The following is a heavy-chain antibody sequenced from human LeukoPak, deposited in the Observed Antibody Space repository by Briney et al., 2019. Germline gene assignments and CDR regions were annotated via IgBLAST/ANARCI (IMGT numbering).Heavy chain of an antibody. CDR2: ISGSGGST. CDR1: GFTFSSYW. D-gene: IGHD2-15*01. J-gene: IGHJ4*02. V-gene: IGHV3-23*01. Sequence: GGSLRLSCAASGFTFSSYWMSWVRQAPEKGLEWVSAISGSGGSTYYADSVKGRFTISRDNSKNTLYLQMNSLRAEDTAVYYCAKGSQWSAAPYDYWGQGTLVTVSS. CDR3: AKGSQWSAAPYDY.